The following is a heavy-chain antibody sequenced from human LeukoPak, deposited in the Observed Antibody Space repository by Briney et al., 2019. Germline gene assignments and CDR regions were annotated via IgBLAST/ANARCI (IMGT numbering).Heavy chain of an antibody. CDR2: IIPIFGTA. D-gene: IGHD1-7*01. V-gene: IGHV1-69*13. Sequence: SVKVSCKASGGTFSSYAISWVRQAPGQGLEWMGGIIPIFGTANYAQKFQGRVTITADESTSTAYMELSSLRSEDTAVYYCAGVYNWNLYNWFDPWGQGTLVTVSS. J-gene: IGHJ5*02. CDR1: GGTFSSYA. CDR3: AGVYNWNLYNWFDP.